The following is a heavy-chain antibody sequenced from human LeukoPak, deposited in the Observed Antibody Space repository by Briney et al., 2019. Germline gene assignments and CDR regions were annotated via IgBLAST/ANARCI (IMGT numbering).Heavy chain of an antibody. V-gene: IGHV1-46*01. CDR1: GYTFTSYY. CDR2: INPSGGST. CDR3: ARDPLGVTTSWGYYYGMDV. J-gene: IGHJ6*02. D-gene: IGHD4-11*01. Sequence: ASVKVSCKASGYTFTSYYMHWVRQAPGQGLEWMGKINPSGGSTSYAQKFQGRVTMTRDTSTSTVYMELSSLRSEDTAVYYCARDPLGVTTSWGYYYGMDVWGQGTTVTVPS.